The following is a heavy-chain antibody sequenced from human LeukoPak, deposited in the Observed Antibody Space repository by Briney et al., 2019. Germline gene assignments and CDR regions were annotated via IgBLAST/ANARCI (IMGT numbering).Heavy chain of an antibody. Sequence: ASVKVSCKASGYTFINYGMSWVRQAPGQGLEWMGWISVYKGDTNYAQKSQGRVTMTTDKSTSTAYMELRSLRSDDTAVYFCARDRSNSDVWGQGTTVTVSS. J-gene: IGHJ6*02. CDR1: GYTFINYG. CDR2: ISVYKGDT. V-gene: IGHV1-18*01. D-gene: IGHD2-15*01. CDR3: ARDRSNSDV.